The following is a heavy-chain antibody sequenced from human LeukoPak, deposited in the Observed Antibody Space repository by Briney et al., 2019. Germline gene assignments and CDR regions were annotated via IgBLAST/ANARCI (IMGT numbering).Heavy chain of an antibody. CDR1: GFTFSSYE. CDR2: ISTSDRTI. D-gene: IGHD5-18*01. CDR3: AREDTATVFDY. V-gene: IGHV3-48*03. Sequence: PGGSLRLSCAASGFTFSSYEMNWVRQAPGKGLEWVSYISTSDRTIYYADSVKGRFTISRDNAKNSLYLQMNSLRAEDTAVYYCAREDTATVFDYWGQGTLVTVSS. J-gene: IGHJ4*02.